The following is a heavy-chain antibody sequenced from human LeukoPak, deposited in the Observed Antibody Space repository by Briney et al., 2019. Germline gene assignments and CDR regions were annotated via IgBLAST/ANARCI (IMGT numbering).Heavy chain of an antibody. Sequence: SETLSLTCTVSGGSISSSSYYWGWIRQPPGKGLEWIGSIYYSGSTYYNPSLKSRVTISVYTSKNQFSLNLSSETTAETAVYYCARRVVAGISFDPWGQGTLVTVSS. CDR2: IYYSGST. CDR3: ARRVVAGISFDP. D-gene: IGHD6-19*01. V-gene: IGHV4-39*01. J-gene: IGHJ5*02. CDR1: GGSISSSSYY.